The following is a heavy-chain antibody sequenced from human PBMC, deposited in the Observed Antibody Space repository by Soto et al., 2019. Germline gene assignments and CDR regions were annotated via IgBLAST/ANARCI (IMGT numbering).Heavy chain of an antibody. J-gene: IGHJ5*02. CDR3: MRGGGDL. D-gene: IGHD2-15*01. CDR1: GFTFSSYD. V-gene: IGHV3-13*04. CDR2: IGTAGDT. Sequence: EVQLVESGGGLVQPGGSLRLSCAASGFTFSSYDMHWVRQVTGKGLEWVSGIGTAGDTYYPDSVKDRFTISRENAKNSLYLQMNSLRGGDTAVYYCMRGGGDLWGQGTLVTVSS.